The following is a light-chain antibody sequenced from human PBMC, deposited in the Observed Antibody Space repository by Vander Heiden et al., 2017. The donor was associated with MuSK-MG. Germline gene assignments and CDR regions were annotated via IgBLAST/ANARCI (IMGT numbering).Light chain of an antibody. CDR2: AAS. J-gene: IGKJ5*01. Sequence: DIQMTQSPSSLSASVGARVTITCRASQSISSYLNWYQQKPGKAPKLLIYAASSLQSGVPSRFSGSGSRTDFTLTISMLQPEDFATYYCQQSDSTPRTFGQGTLLEIK. CDR1: QSISSY. V-gene: IGKV1-39*01. CDR3: QQSDSTPRT.